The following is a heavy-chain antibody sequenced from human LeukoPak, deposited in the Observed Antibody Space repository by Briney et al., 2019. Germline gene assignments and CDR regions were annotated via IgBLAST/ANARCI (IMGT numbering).Heavy chain of an antibody. CDR3: ARGFVAGTIDY. D-gene: IGHD6-19*01. CDR1: GGSFSGYY. Sequence: PPETLSLTCAVYGGSFSGYYWSWIRQPPGKGLEWIGEINHSGSTNYNPSLKSRVTISVDTSKNQFSLKLSSVTAADTAVYYCARGFVAGTIDYWGQGTLVTVSS. J-gene: IGHJ4*02. CDR2: INHSGST. V-gene: IGHV4-34*01.